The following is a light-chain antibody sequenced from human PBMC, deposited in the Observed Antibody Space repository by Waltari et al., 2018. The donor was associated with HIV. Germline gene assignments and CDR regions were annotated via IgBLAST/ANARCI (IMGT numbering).Light chain of an antibody. V-gene: IGLV8-61*01. J-gene: IGLJ2*01. CDR1: SGSVSTSYY. CDR2: NTD. Sequence: QTVVTQEPSLSVSPGKTITLTCGVNSGSVSTSYYPSWYQLTPGQAPRCLVCNTDVRSSGVPDRFSGSIVVNRAALTITGAQADDDCFYYCVLYVRSGRVVGGGTKLTVL. CDR3: VLYVRSGRV.